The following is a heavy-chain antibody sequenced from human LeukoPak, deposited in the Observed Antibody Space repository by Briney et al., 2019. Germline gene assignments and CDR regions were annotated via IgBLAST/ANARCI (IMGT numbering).Heavy chain of an antibody. CDR3: ARDGRKRGLDY. Sequence: GGSLRLSCAASGFTFSSYAMSWVRQAPGKGLEWVSVIYSGGSTYYADSVKGRFTISRDNAKNSLYLQMNSLGAEDTAVYYCARDGRKRGLDYWGQGTLVTVSS. V-gene: IGHV3-66*01. J-gene: IGHJ4*02. D-gene: IGHD1-26*01. CDR1: GFTFSSYA. CDR2: IYSGGST.